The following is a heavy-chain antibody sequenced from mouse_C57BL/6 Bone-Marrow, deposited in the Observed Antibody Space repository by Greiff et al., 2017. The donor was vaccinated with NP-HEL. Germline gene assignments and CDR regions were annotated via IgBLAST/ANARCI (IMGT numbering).Heavy chain of an antibody. D-gene: IGHD1-1*01. CDR1: GFTFSDFY. CDR3: ARDANGSSYDYAMDY. Sequence: EVKLVESGGGLVQSGRSLRLSCATSGFTFSDFYMEWVRQAPGKGLEWIAASRNKANDYTTEYSASGKGRFIVSRDTSQSILYLQMNALRAEDTAIYYCARDANGSSYDYAMDYWGQGTSVTVSS. J-gene: IGHJ4*01. V-gene: IGHV7-1*01. CDR2: SRNKANDYTT.